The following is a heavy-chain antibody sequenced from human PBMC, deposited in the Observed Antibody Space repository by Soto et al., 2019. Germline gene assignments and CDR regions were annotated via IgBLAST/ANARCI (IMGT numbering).Heavy chain of an antibody. CDR1: GYTFTRYG. CDR3: AMVDVYVTPSPQDV. CDR2: INTYNGNT. D-gene: IGHD3-16*01. V-gene: IGHV1-18*01. J-gene: IGHJ6*02. Sequence: QVQLVQSGAEVKNPGASVKVSCKASGYTFTRYGIGWARQAPGQGLEWMGWINTYNGNTNYAQNVQGRVTLTTDTSTSTAYMELRSLRSYDTAIYYCAMVDVYVTPSPQDVWGQGTTVFVSS.